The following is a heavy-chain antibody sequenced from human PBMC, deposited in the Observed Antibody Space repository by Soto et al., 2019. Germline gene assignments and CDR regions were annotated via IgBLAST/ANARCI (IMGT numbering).Heavy chain of an antibody. V-gene: IGHV4-31*03. CDR3: ARTEWIQLWFDY. D-gene: IGHD5-18*01. CDR2: IYYSGIS. CDR1: GASISSGGYY. Sequence: QVQLLESGPGLVKPSQTLSLICNVSGASISSGGYYWSWIRQRPGGGLEWLGFIYYSGISHYNPSLKSGATISVDTSKNKFSLTLISVTAADTAVYYCARTEWIQLWFDYWGQGALVTVS. J-gene: IGHJ4*02.